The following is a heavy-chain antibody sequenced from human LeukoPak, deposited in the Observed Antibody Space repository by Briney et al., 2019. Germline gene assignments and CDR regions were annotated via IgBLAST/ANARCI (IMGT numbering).Heavy chain of an antibody. V-gene: IGHV3-30*18. CDR3: AKGHHLSSGFDY. CDR2: ISYDRSNK. CDR1: GFTFSSYG. Sequence: GRSLRLSCAASGFTFSSYGMHWVRQAPGKGLEWVAVISYDRSNKYYADSVKGRFTISRDNSKNMLYLQMNSLRAEDTAVYYCAKGHHLSSGFDYWGQGTLVTVSS. J-gene: IGHJ4*02. D-gene: IGHD6-19*01.